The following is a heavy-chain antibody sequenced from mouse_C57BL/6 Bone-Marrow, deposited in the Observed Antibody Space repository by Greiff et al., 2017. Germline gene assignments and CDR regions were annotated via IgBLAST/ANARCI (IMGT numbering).Heavy chain of an antibody. D-gene: IGHD1-1*01. CDR3: TTPATYYFDY. CDR1: GFNIKDDY. CDR2: IDPENGDT. J-gene: IGHJ2*01. Sequence: VQLQQSGAELVRPGASVTLSCTASGFNIKDDYMHWVKQRPEQGLEWVGWIDPENGDTEYASKFQGKATITADTSSNTAYLQLSSLTSEDTAVYYCTTPATYYFDYWGQGTTLTVSS. V-gene: IGHV14-4*01.